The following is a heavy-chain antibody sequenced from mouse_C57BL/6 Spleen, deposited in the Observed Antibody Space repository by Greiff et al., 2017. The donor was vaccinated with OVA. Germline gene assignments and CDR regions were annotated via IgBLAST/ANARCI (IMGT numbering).Heavy chain of an antibody. Sequence: EVKLEESGPGLVKPSQSLSLTCSVTGYSITSGYYWNWIRQFPGNKLEWMGYISYDGSNNYNPSLKNRISITRDTSKNQFFLKLNSVTTEDTATYYCARAGDGNWYFDVWGTGTTVTVSS. CDR3: ARAGDGNWYFDV. CDR2: ISYDGSN. V-gene: IGHV3-6*01. CDR1: GYSITSGYY. J-gene: IGHJ1*03. D-gene: IGHD2-3*01.